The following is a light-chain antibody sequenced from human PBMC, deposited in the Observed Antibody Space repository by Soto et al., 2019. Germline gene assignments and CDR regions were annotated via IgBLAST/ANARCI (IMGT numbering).Light chain of an antibody. CDR2: AAS. CDR1: QDIGND. CDR3: LQHNSYPRA. Sequence: DIQMTQSPSSLSASVGDRVTITCRASQDIGNDLGWYQQKPGKAPKRLIYAASSLESGVPARFSGSGSGTEFTLTISSLQPEDFATYDCLQHNSYPRAFGQGTKVEIK. V-gene: IGKV1-17*01. J-gene: IGKJ1*01.